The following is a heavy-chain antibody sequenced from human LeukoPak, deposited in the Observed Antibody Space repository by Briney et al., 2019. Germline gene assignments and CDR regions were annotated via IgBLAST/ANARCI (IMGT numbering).Heavy chain of an antibody. J-gene: IGHJ2*01. CDR3: ARLLRDWYFDL. V-gene: IGHV4-59*01. CDR2: IYYSGST. CDR1: GGSISSYY. Sequence: SETLSLTCTVSGGSISSYYWSWIRQPPGKGLEWIGRIYYSGSTNYNPSLKSRVTISVDTSKNQISLKLSSVTAAYTAGYYCARLLRDWYFDLWGRGTLVTVSS. D-gene: IGHD2-15*01.